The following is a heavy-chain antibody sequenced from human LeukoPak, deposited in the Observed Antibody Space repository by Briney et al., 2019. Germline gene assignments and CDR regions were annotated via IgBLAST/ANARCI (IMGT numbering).Heavy chain of an antibody. CDR1: GYSFTDFTDYH. V-gene: IGHV1-2*06. J-gene: IGHJ4*02. CDR3: VREFWGIYDY. D-gene: IGHD3-16*01. Sequence: AAVTVTCKASGYSFTDFTDYHLHGVRQAPGQGLEWVGRINPRIGDTFYAQKFRGRVTITGDTSINTGYMELSSLTSDDTAMYYCVREFWGIYDYWGQGTLVTVSS. CDR2: INPRIGDT.